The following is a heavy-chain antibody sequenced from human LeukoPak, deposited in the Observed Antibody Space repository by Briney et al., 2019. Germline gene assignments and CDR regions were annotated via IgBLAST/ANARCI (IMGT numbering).Heavy chain of an antibody. Sequence: SETLSLTCTVSGSSISSGGYYWSWIRQHPGKGLEWIGYIYYSGSTYYNPSLKSRVTISVGTSKNQFSLKLSSVTAADTAVYYCARDPMLSPAFDIWGQGTMVTVSS. CDR1: GSSISSGGYY. D-gene: IGHD2-8*01. J-gene: IGHJ3*02. CDR2: IYYSGST. CDR3: ARDPMLSPAFDI. V-gene: IGHV4-31*03.